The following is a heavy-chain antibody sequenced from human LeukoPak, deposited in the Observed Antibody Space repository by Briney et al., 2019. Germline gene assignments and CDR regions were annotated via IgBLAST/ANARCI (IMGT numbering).Heavy chain of an antibody. CDR2: IYSGGST. D-gene: IGHD6-19*01. V-gene: IGHV3-66*01. CDR3: ARDRQGIAVAD. Sequence: GGSLRLSCAASGFTDSSNYMSWVRQAPGKGLEWVSVIYSGGSTYYADYVKGRFTISRDNSKNTLYLQMNSLRAEDTAVYYCARDRQGIAVADWGQGTLVTVSS. CDR1: GFTDSSNY. J-gene: IGHJ4*02.